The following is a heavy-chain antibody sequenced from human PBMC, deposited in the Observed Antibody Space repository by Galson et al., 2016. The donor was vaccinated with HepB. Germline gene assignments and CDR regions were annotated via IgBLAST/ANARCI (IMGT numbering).Heavy chain of an antibody. D-gene: IGHD3-22*01. CDR1: GVTFNTYP. Sequence: SVKVSCKASGVTFNTYPISWVRRAPGQGLEWMGGIIPISGTSKYAQKFQGRVTITADESTGTAYMELSSLRSEDTAIYYCATEDSSGFFDYWGQGTLVTVSS. CDR3: ATEDSSGFFDY. J-gene: IGHJ4*02. V-gene: IGHV1-69*13. CDR2: IIPISGTS.